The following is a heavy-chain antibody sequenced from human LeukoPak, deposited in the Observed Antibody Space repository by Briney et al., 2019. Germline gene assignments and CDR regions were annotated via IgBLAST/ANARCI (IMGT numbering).Heavy chain of an antibody. CDR1: GYTFTSYY. V-gene: IGHV1-46*01. Sequence: GASVKVSCKASGYTFTSYYMHWVRQAPGQGLEWMGIINPSGGSTSYAQKFQGRVTMTRDTSTSTVYMELSSLRSEDTAVYYCARGERNAHRDGYNDPFPTFDYWGQGTLVTVSS. CDR2: INPSGGST. J-gene: IGHJ4*02. CDR3: ARGERNAHRDGYNDPFPTFDY. D-gene: IGHD5-24*01.